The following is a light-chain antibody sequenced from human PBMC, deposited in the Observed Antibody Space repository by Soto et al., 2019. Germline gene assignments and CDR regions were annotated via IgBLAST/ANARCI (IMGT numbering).Light chain of an antibody. CDR3: TSYRGSGIFEV. Sequence: QSALTQPASVSGSPGQSITISCTGTSSDIGVYNYVSWYQQHPGKAPKLMIYDVTKRPSGVSNRFSGSKSGNTASLTISGLQAEDEADYYCTSYRGSGIFEVFGGGTKVTV. J-gene: IGLJ2*01. V-gene: IGLV2-14*01. CDR2: DVT. CDR1: SSDIGVYNY.